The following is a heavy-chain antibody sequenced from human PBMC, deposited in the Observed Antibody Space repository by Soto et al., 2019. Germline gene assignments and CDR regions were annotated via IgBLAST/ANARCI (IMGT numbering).Heavy chain of an antibody. J-gene: IGHJ6*02. D-gene: IGHD6-13*01. V-gene: IGHV4-59*01. Sequence: SETLSLTCTVSGGSISSYYWSWIRQPPGKGLEWIGYIYYSGSTNYNPSLKSRVTISVDTSKNQFSLKLSSVTAADTAVYYCARGGIAAAGTGVYYYGMDVWGQGTTVTVSS. CDR2: IYYSGST. CDR3: ARGGIAAAGTGVYYYGMDV. CDR1: GGSISSYY.